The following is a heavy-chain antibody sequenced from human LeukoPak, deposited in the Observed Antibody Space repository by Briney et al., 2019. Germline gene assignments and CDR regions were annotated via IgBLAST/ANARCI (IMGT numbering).Heavy chain of an antibody. J-gene: IGHJ4*02. CDR3: AKADYYDSSGYQDY. V-gene: IGHV3-53*01. D-gene: IGHD3-22*01. Sequence: TGGSLRLSCAASGFTVSSNYMSWVRQAPGKGLEWVSVIYSGGSTYYADSVKGRFTISRDNSKNTLYLQMNSLRAEDTAVYYCAKADYYDSSGYQDYWGQGTLVTVSS. CDR2: IYSGGST. CDR1: GFTVSSNY.